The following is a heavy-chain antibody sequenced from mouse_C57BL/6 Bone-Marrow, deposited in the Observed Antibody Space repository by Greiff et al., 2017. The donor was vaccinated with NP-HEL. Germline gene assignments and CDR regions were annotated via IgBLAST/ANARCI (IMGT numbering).Heavy chain of an antibody. Sequence: EVHLVESGGGLVQPKGSLKLSCAASGFSFNTYAMNWVRQAPGKGLEWVARIRSKSNNYATYYADSVKDRFTISRDDSESMLYLQMNNLKTEDTAMYYCVRGGDYDEDLVDYWGQGTTLTVSS. D-gene: IGHD2-4*01. CDR1: GFSFNTYA. J-gene: IGHJ2*01. V-gene: IGHV10-1*01. CDR3: VRGGDYDEDLVDY. CDR2: IRSKSNNYAT.